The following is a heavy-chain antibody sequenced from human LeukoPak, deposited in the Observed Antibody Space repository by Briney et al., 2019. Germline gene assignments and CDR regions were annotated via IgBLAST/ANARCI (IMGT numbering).Heavy chain of an antibody. CDR2: INPNSGGT. CDR3: ARDRPYYYDSSGYYHTSYYYYMDV. D-gene: IGHD3-22*01. V-gene: IGHV1-2*02. CDR1: GYTFTGYY. Sequence: ASVKVSCKASGYTFTGYYMHWVRQAPGQGHEWMGWINPNSGGTNYAQKFQGRVTMTRDTSISTAYMELSRLRSDDTAVYYCARDRPYYYDSSGYYHTSYYYYMDVWGKGTTVTVSS. J-gene: IGHJ6*03.